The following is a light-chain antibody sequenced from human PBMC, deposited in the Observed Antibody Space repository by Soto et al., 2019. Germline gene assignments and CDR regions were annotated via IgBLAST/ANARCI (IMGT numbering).Light chain of an antibody. V-gene: IGLV1-40*01. J-gene: IGLJ2*01. CDR3: QSYDIRLSAVV. CDR2: GNN. Sequence: QSVLTQPPSVSGAPGQRVTISCTGSTSNIGSNYDVHWYQQIPGTAPKLLIYGNNNRPSGVPDRFSGSKSATSASLAITGLQADDEADYYCQSYDIRLSAVVFGGGTKLTVL. CDR1: TSNIGSNYD.